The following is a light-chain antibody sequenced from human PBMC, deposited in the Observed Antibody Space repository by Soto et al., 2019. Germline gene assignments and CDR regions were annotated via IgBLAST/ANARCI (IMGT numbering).Light chain of an antibody. J-gene: IGKJ4*01. Sequence: DLHMTPSPTSPSASVGDRVTNPCRASQGISSWLAWYQQKPEKAPKSLIYGASSLQSGVPSRFSGSGFGTDFTPTISSLQPEDFATYYCQQYDSYPLTFGGGTKVDIK. CDR2: GAS. CDR3: QQYDSYPLT. V-gene: IGKV1D-16*01. CDR1: QGISSW.